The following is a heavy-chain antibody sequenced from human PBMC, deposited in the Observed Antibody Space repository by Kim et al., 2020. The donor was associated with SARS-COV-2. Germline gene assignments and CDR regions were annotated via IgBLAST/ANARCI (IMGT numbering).Heavy chain of an antibody. Sequence: GGSLRLSCAASGFTFSSYAMSWVRQAPGKGLEWVSAISGSGGSTYYADSVKGRFTISRDNSKNTLYLQMNSLRAEDTAVYYCAKAAEITMIVVVHPVWYFDLWGRGTLVTVSS. CDR1: GFTFSSYA. CDR3: AKAAEITMIVVVHPVWYFDL. V-gene: IGHV3-23*01. CDR2: ISGSGGST. J-gene: IGHJ2*01. D-gene: IGHD3-22*01.